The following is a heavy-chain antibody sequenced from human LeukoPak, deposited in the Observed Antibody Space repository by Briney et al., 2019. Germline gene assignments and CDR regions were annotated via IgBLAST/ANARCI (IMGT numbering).Heavy chain of an antibody. CDR2: MYHSGST. CDR1: GYSISSGYY. CDR3: ARDGLIAVAVPFDY. V-gene: IGHV4-38-2*02. Sequence: SETLSLTCAVSGYSISSGYYWGWIRPPPGKGVELIGSMYHSGSTYYNPSLKSRVTISVDTSKNKFSLELSSVTAADTAVYYCARDGLIAVAVPFDYWGQGTLVTVSS. D-gene: IGHD6-19*01. J-gene: IGHJ4*02.